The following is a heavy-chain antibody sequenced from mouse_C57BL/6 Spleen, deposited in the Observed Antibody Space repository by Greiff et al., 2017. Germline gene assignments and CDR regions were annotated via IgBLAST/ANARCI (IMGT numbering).Heavy chain of an antibody. Sequence: QVQLQQSGPGLVQPSQSLSITCTVSGFSLTSYGVHWVRQSPGKGLEWLGVIWSGGSTDYNAAFISRLSISKDNSKSQFFFKMNSLQADDTAIYYCDRGIYYGNSFDYWGQGTTLTVSS. D-gene: IGHD2-1*01. V-gene: IGHV2-2*01. CDR2: IWSGGST. CDR3: DRGIYYGNSFDY. J-gene: IGHJ2*01. CDR1: GFSLTSYG.